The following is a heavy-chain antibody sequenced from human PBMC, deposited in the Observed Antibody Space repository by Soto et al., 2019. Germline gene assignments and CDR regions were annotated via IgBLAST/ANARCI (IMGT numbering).Heavy chain of an antibody. CDR3: ASSLYGDATYFDY. Sequence: SETLSLTCAVSGDSIIGIYHWAWIRQPPGRSLEWIASIFHTGTTYYTPSLKSRVTISVDTSKNQFSLKLSSVTAADTAVYYCASSLYGDATYFDYWGQGTLVTVSS. J-gene: IGHJ4*02. V-gene: IGHV4-38-2*01. D-gene: IGHD4-17*01. CDR2: IFHTGTT. CDR1: GDSIIGIYH.